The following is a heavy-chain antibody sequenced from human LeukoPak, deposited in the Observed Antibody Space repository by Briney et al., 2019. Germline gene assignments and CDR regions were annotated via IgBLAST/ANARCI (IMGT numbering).Heavy chain of an antibody. V-gene: IGHV3-30*02. CDR3: AKDSRYCSSTSCPDY. J-gene: IGHJ4*02. D-gene: IGHD2-2*01. CDR1: GFTFSSYG. Sequence: GGSLRLSCAASGFTFSSYGMHWVRQAPGKGLEWVAFIRYDGSNKYYADSVKGRFTISRDNSKNTLYLQMNSLRAEDTAVYYCAKDSRYCSSTSCPDYWGQGTLVTVSS. CDR2: IRYDGSNK.